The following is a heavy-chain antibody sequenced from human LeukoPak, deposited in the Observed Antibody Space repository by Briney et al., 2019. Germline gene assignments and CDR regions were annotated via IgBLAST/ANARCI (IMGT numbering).Heavy chain of an antibody. Sequence: ASVKVSCKASGNTFTGYYMHWVRQAPGQGLDWMGWIKPNSGGTNYAQKFQGRVTMTRDTSISTAYMELSRLRSDDTAVYYCARDLIQLWSPNSDFDYWGQGTLVTVSS. CDR1: GNTFTGYY. CDR3: ARDLIQLWSPNSDFDY. J-gene: IGHJ4*02. CDR2: IKPNSGGT. V-gene: IGHV1-2*02. D-gene: IGHD5-18*01.